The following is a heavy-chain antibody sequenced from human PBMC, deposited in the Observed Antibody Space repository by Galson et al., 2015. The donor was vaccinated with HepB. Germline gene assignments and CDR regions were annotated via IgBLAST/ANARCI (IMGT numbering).Heavy chain of an antibody. CDR1: GYTFSNYG. J-gene: IGHJ6*02. V-gene: IGHV1-18*01. CDR3: VRVPYITLWRLKRPDGLDV. D-gene: IGHD6-25*01. CDR2: IRVYNGYT. Sequence: SVKVSCKASGYTFSNYGISWVRQAPGQGLEWMGWIRVYNGYTNYEQKFQGRVNMTTDTSTSTAYMELRSLRSDDAAMYYCVRVPYITLWRLKRPDGLDVWGQGTTVTVSS.